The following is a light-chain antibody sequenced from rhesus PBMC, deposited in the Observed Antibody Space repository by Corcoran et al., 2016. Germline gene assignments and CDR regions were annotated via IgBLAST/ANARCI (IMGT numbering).Light chain of an antibody. CDR2: EFS. CDR1: SSDIGGYNR. V-gene: IGLV2-13*03. Sequence: QATPTQSPSVSGSPGHSVTSSCTGTSSDIGGYNRVSWYQQHPGKAPKLMIYEFSKRPSGVSDRFSGSKSDNTASLSISGLQAEDEDDYYCSSYARRSIYIFGAGTRLTVL. CDR3: SSYARRSIYI. J-gene: IGLJ1*01.